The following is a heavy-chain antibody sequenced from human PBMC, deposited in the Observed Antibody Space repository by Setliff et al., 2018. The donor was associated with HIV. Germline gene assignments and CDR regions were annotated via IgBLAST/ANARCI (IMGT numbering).Heavy chain of an antibody. CDR3: ARVVETTYISGFGAFDV. J-gene: IGHJ3*01. CDR1: GGSITRTPYY. D-gene: IGHD4-4*01. V-gene: IGHV4-39*01. Sequence: SETLSLTCTVSGGSITRTPYYWGWIRQPPGKGLEWIGSIHHSGTAYDNPSLKSRVTISVDPSKNQILLRLSSVTAADTAVYYCARVVETTYISGFGAFDVWGQGKVVTVSS. CDR2: IHHSGTA.